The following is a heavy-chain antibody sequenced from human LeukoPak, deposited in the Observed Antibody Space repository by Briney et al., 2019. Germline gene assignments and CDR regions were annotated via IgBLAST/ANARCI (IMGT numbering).Heavy chain of an antibody. CDR1: GSTFSNYA. J-gene: IGHJ4*02. CDR2: ISGSGDGT. D-gene: IGHD4-23*01. Sequence: GGSLRLSCAASGSTFSNYAMSWVRLAPGKGLEWVSAISGSGDGTFYADSVKGRFTISRDNSKNTLYLQMNSLRTEDTAVYYCATLYGGQRADGYWGQGTLVTVSS. CDR3: ATLYGGQRADGY. V-gene: IGHV3-23*01.